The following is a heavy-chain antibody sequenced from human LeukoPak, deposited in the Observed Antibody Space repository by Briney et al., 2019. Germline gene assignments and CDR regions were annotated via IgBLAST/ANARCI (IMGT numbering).Heavy chain of an antibody. CDR1: GFTFSSYG. D-gene: IGHD4-17*01. CDR2: ISYDGSNR. Sequence: GGSLRLSCAASGFTFSSYGMHWVRQAPARELEGVAVISYDGSNRYYADSVKGRFPISRDNSKNTLYLQMNSLRAEATAVYYCGKDRLGGGDYDGDAFDIWGQGTMVTVSS. J-gene: IGHJ3*02. CDR3: GKDRLGGGDYDGDAFDI. V-gene: IGHV3-30*18.